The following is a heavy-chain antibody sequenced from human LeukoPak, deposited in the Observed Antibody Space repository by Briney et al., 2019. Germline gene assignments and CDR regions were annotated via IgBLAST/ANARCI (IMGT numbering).Heavy chain of an antibody. CDR2: IRYDGSNK. D-gene: IGHD2/OR15-2a*01. CDR1: GFTFRSYG. CDR3: ARGKTSQNIVTRKTYNWFDP. V-gene: IGHV3-30*02. J-gene: IGHJ5*02. Sequence: GGSLRLSCAASGFTFRSYGMHWVRQAPGKGLEWVAFIRYDGSNKYYADSVKGRFTISRDNAKNSLYLQMKSLRAEDTAVYYCARGKTSQNIVTRKTYNWFDPWGQGTLVTVSS.